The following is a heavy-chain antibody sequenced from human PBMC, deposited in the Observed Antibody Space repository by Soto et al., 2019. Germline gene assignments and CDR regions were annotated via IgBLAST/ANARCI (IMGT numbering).Heavy chain of an antibody. V-gene: IGHV1-18*01. CDR2: ISAYNGNT. J-gene: IGHJ6*02. Sequence: VKVSCKASGYTFTSYGISWVRQAPGQGLEWMGWISAYNGNTNYAQKLQGRVTMTTDTSTSTAYVELRSLRSDDTAVYYCAREGVTRYYYGMDVWGQGTTVTVSS. CDR3: AREGVTRYYYGMDV. CDR1: GYTFTSYG. D-gene: IGHD2-2*01.